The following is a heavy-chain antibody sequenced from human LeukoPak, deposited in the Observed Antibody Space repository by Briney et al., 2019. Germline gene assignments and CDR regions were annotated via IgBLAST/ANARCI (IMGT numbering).Heavy chain of an antibody. D-gene: IGHD2-2*02. CDR1: GGTFSSYA. CDR2: IIPILGVA. Sequence: ASVKLSCKASGGTFSSYAISWVQQVPGQGLEWMGRIIPILGVANYAQKFQGRVTITADKSTSTAYMELSSLRSEDTAVYYCARSPRGQLLYGWKKFDPWGQGTLVTVSS. V-gene: IGHV1-69*04. CDR3: ARSPRGQLLYGWKKFDP. J-gene: IGHJ5*02.